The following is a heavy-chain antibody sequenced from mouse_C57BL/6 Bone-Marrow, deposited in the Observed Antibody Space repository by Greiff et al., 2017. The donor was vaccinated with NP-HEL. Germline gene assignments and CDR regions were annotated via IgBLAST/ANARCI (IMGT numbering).Heavy chain of an antibody. CDR2: FHPYNDDT. CDR1: GYTFTTYP. D-gene: IGHD2-1*01. CDR3: ARRLWDGKEYYFDY. Sequence: QVQLKESGAELVKPGASVKMSCKASGYTFTTYPIEWMKQNHGKSLEWIGNFHPYNDDTKYNEKFKGKATLTVEKSSSTVYLELSRLTSDDSAVYYCARRLWDGKEYYFDYWGQGTTLTVSS. J-gene: IGHJ2*01. V-gene: IGHV1-47*01.